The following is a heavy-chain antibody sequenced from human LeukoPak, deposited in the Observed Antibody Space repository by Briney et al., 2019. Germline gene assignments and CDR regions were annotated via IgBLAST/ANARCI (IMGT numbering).Heavy chain of an antibody. CDR3: ARLWRITMVRGVIIKGTFDY. CDR2: IYYSGST. Sequence: PSETLSLTCTVSGGSISSSSYYWGWIRQPPGKGLEWIGSIYYSGSTYYNPSLKSRVTISVDTSKNQFSLKLSSVTAADTAVYYCARLWRITMVRGVIIKGTFDYWGQGTLVTVSS. V-gene: IGHV4-39*01. CDR1: GGSISSSSYY. D-gene: IGHD3-10*01. J-gene: IGHJ4*02.